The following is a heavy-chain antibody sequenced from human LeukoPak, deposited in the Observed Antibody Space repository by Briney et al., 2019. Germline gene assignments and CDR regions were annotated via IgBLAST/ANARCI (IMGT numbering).Heavy chain of an antibody. CDR1: DDSISDYY. CDR3: TRGAGWLIDY. D-gene: IGHD3-16*01. CDR2: FHNSGTS. J-gene: IGHJ4*02. Sequence: PSETLPLTCTVSDDSISDYYRGWIRQPPGKGLEWIGYFHNSGTSTYNPSLKSRVTISADTSKNQFSLKLNSLTTADTAVYYCTRGAGWLIDYWGQGTLVTVSS. V-gene: IGHV4-59*01.